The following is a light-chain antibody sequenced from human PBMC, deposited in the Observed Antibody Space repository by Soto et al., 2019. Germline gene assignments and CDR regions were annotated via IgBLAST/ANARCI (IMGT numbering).Light chain of an antibody. V-gene: IGKV3-15*01. Sequence: EIEMTRSPATLSLAPVERVTLSRRASESVSTNLAWYQQKAGQAPRLLIYGASTRATGIPARFSGSGSGTEFTLTIRGLKSEDLAVYYCQQYSIWRTVGQGTQV. J-gene: IGKJ1*01. CDR3: QQYSIWRT. CDR2: GAS. CDR1: ESVSTN.